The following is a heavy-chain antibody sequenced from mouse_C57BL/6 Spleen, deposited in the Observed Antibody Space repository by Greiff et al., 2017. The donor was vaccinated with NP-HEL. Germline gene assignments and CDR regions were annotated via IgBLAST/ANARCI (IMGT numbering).Heavy chain of an antibody. Sequence: EVKLVESGGGLVQPGGSLSLSCAASGFTFTDYYMSWVRQPPGKALEWLGFIRNKANGYTTEYSASVKGRFTISRDNSQSILYLQMNALRAEDSATYYCARDGGLRRYYYAMDYWGQGTSVTVSS. CDR3: ARDGGLRRYYYAMDY. CDR1: GFTFTDYY. V-gene: IGHV7-3*01. J-gene: IGHJ4*01. CDR2: IRNKANGYTT. D-gene: IGHD2-2*01.